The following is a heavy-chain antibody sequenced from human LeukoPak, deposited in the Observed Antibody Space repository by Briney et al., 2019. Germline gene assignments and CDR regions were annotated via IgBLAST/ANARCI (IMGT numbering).Heavy chain of an antibody. D-gene: IGHD5-18*01. J-gene: IGHJ4*02. CDR3: ARGRMDTAMALLHY. V-gene: IGHV3-23*01. Sequence: GGSLILSCAASGFTFSSYAMSWVRQAPGKGLEWVSAISGSGGSTYYADSVKGRFTISRDNSKNTLYLQMNSLRAEDTAVYYCARGRMDTAMALLHYWGQGTLVTVSS. CDR2: ISGSGGST. CDR1: GFTFSSYA.